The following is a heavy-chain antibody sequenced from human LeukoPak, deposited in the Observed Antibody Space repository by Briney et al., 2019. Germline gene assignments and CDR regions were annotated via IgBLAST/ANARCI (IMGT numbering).Heavy chain of an antibody. CDR1: GFTFSSYA. D-gene: IGHD6-19*01. Sequence: QPGGPLRLSCAASGFTFSSYAMNWVRQAPGKGLEWVSTISGSGDSTYYADSVKGRFTISRDNSKNTLHLQMNSLRAEDTAVYYCASQFWWAAVTGTALDCWGQGTLVTVSS. CDR3: ASQFWWAAVTGTALDC. V-gene: IGHV3-23*01. J-gene: IGHJ4*02. CDR2: ISGSGDST.